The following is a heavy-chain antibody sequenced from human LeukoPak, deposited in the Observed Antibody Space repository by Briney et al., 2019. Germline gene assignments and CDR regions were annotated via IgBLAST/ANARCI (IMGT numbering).Heavy chain of an antibody. D-gene: IGHD3-10*01. CDR1: GFTFSNYA. Sequence: GGSLRLSCPPSGFTFSNYAMNWVRQAPGKSPHTVAVISYVERNKYYADSVKGRFTISRDNSQNTLYLQMNSLRAEDTAVYYCARDSMVYYFDYWGQGTLVTVSS. V-gene: IGHV3-30*01. J-gene: IGHJ4*02. CDR2: ISYVERNK. CDR3: ARDSMVYYFDY.